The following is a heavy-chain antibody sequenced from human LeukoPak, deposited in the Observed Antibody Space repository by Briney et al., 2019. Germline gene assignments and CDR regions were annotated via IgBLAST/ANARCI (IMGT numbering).Heavy chain of an antibody. CDR1: GFTFSSYA. CDR3: AKDVLLWFGELPPDY. CDR2: ISGSGGST. V-gene: IGHV3-23*01. J-gene: IGHJ4*02. Sequence: GGSLRLSCAASGFTFSSYAMSWVRQAPGKGLEWVSAISGSGGSTYYADSVKGRFTISRDNSKNTLYLQMNSLRVEDTAVYYCAKDVLLWFGELPPDYWGQGTLVTVSS. D-gene: IGHD3-10*01.